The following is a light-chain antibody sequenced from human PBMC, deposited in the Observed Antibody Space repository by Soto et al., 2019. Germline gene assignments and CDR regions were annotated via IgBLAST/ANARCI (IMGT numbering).Light chain of an antibody. J-gene: IGLJ2*01. CDR1: GRDVGGYNY. CDR3: SSYTSTSTLVV. Sequence: QSALTQPASVSGSPGQTITISCTGTGRDVGGYNYVSWYQQHPGKAPKLMIYDVSNRPSGVSNRFSGSKSGNTASLTISGLQAEDGADYYCSSYTSTSTLVVFGGGTKLTVL. V-gene: IGLV2-14*03. CDR2: DVS.